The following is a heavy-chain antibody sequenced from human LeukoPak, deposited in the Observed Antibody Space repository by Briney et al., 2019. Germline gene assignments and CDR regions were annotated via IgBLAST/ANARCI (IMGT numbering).Heavy chain of an antibody. CDR2: IYHSGST. Sequence: PSETLSLTCAVSGGSISSGGYSWSWIRQPAGKGLEWIGYIYHSGSTYYNPSLKSRVTISVDRSKNQFSLKLSSVTAADTAVYYCARARYSGSYPERWFDPWGQGTLVTVSS. J-gene: IGHJ5*02. D-gene: IGHD1-26*01. CDR1: GGSISSGGYS. V-gene: IGHV4-30-2*01. CDR3: ARARYSGSYPERWFDP.